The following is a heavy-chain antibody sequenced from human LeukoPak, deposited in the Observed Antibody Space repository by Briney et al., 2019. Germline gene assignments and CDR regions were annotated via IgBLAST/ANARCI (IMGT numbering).Heavy chain of an antibody. Sequence: GGSLRLSCAASGLTFSSYSMNWVRQAPGKGLKWVSSISSRRSYIYYADSVKGRCTISRDNAKNSLYLQMNSLRAEDTAVYYCARDLVSTMVRGVLFDYWGQGTLVTVSS. V-gene: IGHV3-21*01. CDR1: GLTFSSYS. J-gene: IGHJ4*02. CDR2: ISSRRSYI. D-gene: IGHD3-10*01. CDR3: ARDLVSTMVRGVLFDY.